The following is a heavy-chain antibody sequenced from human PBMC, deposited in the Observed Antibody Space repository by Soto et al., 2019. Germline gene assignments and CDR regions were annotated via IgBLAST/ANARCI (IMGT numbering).Heavy chain of an antibody. CDR1: GFTFSSYA. CDR3: ARDHGIAAADGFDY. Sequence: QVQLVESGGGVVQPGRSLRLSCAASGFTFSSYAMHWVRQAPGKGLEWVAVISYDGSNKYYADSVKGRFTISRDNSKNTLHLQLNSLRAEDTAVYYCARDHGIAAADGFDYWGQGTLVTVSS. J-gene: IGHJ4*02. D-gene: IGHD6-13*01. CDR2: ISYDGSNK. V-gene: IGHV3-30-3*01.